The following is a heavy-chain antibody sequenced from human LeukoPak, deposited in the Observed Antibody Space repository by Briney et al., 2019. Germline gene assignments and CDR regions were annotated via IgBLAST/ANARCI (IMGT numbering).Heavy chain of an antibody. D-gene: IGHD2-21*02. Sequence: ASVNVSCKASGYTFPAYYMHWLRQAPGQGLEWMGWINPNSGGTNYAQKFQGRVTMTRDPSISTAYMELSWLRSDDTAMYYCASSRAQTLAFCGGDCYSGFDFWGQGTLATVSS. J-gene: IGHJ4*02. V-gene: IGHV1-2*02. CDR1: GYTFPAYY. CDR3: ASSRAQTLAFCGGDCYSGFDF. CDR2: INPNSGGT.